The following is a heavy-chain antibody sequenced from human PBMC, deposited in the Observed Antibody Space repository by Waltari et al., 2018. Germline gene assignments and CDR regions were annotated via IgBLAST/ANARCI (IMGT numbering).Heavy chain of an antibody. Sequence: EVQLVESGGGLVQPGGSLRLSCAASGFSFSRYWISWVSQAPGKGLEWVANIKEDGSEKYYVDSVKGRFTISRDNAKNSLYLQMNSLRVEDTAVYYCAREEVGVMTEMDYWGRGNLVTVSS. CDR1: GFSFSRYW. D-gene: IGHD3-16*01. V-gene: IGHV3-7*01. J-gene: IGHJ4*02. CDR2: IKEDGSEK. CDR3: AREEVGVMTEMDY.